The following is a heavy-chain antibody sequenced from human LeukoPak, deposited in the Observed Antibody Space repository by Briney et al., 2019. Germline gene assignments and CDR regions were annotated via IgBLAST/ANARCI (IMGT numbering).Heavy chain of an antibody. CDR2: ISGSGGKT. CDR1: GFTFSGYN. D-gene: IGHD1-26*01. CDR3: AKGRKWELPFDY. Sequence: GGSLRLSCAASGFTFSGYNMNWVRQAPGKGLEWVSAISGSGGKTYYADSVKGRFTISRDNSKNTLYLQMNSLRAEDTAVYYCAKGRKWELPFDYWGQGTLVTVSS. V-gene: IGHV3-23*01. J-gene: IGHJ4*02.